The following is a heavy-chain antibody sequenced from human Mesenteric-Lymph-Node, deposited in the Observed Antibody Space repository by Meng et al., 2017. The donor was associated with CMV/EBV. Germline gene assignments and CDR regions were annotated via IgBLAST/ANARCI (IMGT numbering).Heavy chain of an antibody. CDR2: INHSGST. CDR1: GGPTMGYY. V-gene: IGHV4-34*01. J-gene: IGHJ6*02. D-gene: IGHD2-2*01. Sequence: SETLSLTCTVSGGPTMGYYWSGIRQPPGKGLEGIGEINHSGSTNYNPSLKSRVTISVDTSKNQFSLKLSSVTAADTAGYYCARGIVVVPAAIQYYYYYGMDVWGQGTTVTVSS. CDR3: ARGIVVVPAAIQYYYYYGMDV.